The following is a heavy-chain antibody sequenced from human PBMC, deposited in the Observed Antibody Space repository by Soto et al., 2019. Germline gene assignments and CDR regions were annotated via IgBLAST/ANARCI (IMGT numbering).Heavy chain of an antibody. CDR3: ARKIAGDQRRPYYYYYMDV. CDR2: INWNGGST. V-gene: IGHV3-20*01. D-gene: IGHD4-17*01. J-gene: IGHJ6*03. CDR1: GFTFDDYG. Sequence: GGSLRLSCAASGFTFDDYGMSWVRQAPGKGLEWVSGINWNGGSTGYADSVKGRFTISRDNAKNSLYLQMNSLRAEDTALYHCARKIAGDQRRPYYYYYMDVWGKGTTVTVSS.